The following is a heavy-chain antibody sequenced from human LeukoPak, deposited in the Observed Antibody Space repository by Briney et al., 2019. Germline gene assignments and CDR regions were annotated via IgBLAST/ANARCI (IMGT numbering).Heavy chain of an antibody. CDR3: AKGGMKYQVPHIDY. V-gene: IGHV3-74*01. CDR1: GFTFSRYW. Sequence: PGGSPRLSCAASGFTFSRYWMHWVRQAPGQGLVWVSRINSHGSSTNYADSVKGRFTISRDNAKNTLYLQMHNLRREDAAVYYCAKGGMKYQVPHIDYWGQGTLVTVSS. CDR2: INSHGSST. D-gene: IGHD2-2*01. J-gene: IGHJ4*02.